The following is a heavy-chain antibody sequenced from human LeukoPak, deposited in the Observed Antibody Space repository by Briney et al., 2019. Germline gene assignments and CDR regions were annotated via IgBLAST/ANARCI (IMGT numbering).Heavy chain of an antibody. CDR3: TTGSDDYGESTEFDY. Sequence: PGGSLRLSCAASGFTFSNAWMSWVRQAPGKGLDWVGRIKSKTDGGTTDYAAPVEGRFTISRDDSKNTLYLQMNSLKTEDTAVYYCTTGSDDYGESTEFDYWGQGTLVTVSS. V-gene: IGHV3-15*01. J-gene: IGHJ4*02. CDR2: IKSKTDGGTT. CDR1: GFTFSNAW. D-gene: IGHD4-17*01.